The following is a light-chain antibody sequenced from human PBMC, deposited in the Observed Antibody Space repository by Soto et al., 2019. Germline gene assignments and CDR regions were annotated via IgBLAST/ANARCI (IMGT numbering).Light chain of an antibody. CDR3: QQYGGSPPIS. CDR1: QSVSSAY. CDR2: GAS. Sequence: EIVLTQSPGTLSLSPGERATLSCRASQSVSSAYLAWYQQKPGQAPRLLISGASSRATGIPARFSGSGSGTDFTLTISRLEPEDFAVYFCQQYGGSPPISFGQGTRLDIK. V-gene: IGKV3-20*01. J-gene: IGKJ5*01.